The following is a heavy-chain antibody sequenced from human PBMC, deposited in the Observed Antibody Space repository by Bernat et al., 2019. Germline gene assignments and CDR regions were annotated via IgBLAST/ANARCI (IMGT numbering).Heavy chain of an antibody. CDR3: AREYSSSCLLTI. Sequence: QLQLQESGPGLVKPSETLSLTCTVSGGSISSSSYYWGWIRQPPGKGLEWIGSIYYSGSTYYNPSLKSRVTISIDTSKNQFSLKLSSVTAADTAVYYCAREYSSSCLLTIWGQGTMVTVSS. D-gene: IGHD6-13*01. J-gene: IGHJ3*02. CDR2: IYYSGST. CDR1: GGSISSSSYY. V-gene: IGHV4-39*02.